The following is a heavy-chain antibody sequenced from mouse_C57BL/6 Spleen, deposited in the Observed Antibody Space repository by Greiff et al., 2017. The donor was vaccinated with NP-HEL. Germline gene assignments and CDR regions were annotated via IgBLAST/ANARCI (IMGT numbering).Heavy chain of an antibody. J-gene: IGHJ4*01. D-gene: IGHD1-1*01. V-gene: IGHV5-16*01. CDR1: GFTFSDYY. CDR3: ARDRGSSYAMDD. CDR2: INYDGSST. Sequence: EVKLVESEGGLVQPGSSMKLSCTASGFTFSDYYMAWVRQVPEKGLEWVANINYDGSSTYYLDSLKSRFIISRDNAKNILYLQMSSLKSEDTATYYCARDRGSSYAMDDWGQGTSVTVSS.